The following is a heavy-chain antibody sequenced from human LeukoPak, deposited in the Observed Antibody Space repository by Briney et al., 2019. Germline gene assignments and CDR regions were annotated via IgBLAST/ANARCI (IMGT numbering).Heavy chain of an antibody. CDR3: ARATSLIGVVPADKGDY. CDR1: GHTFTSYG. J-gene: IGHJ4*02. CDR2: ISAYNGNT. Sequence: ASVKVSCKASGHTFTSYGVSSVRQAPGQGLEWMGWISAYNGNTNYAQKLQGRVTMTTDTSTSTAYMELRSLRSDDTAVYYCARATSLIGVVPADKGDYWGQGTLVTVSS. D-gene: IGHD2-2*01. V-gene: IGHV1-18*04.